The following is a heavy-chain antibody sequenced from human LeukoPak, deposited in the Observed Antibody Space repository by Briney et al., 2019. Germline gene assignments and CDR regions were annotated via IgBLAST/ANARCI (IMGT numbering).Heavy chain of an antibody. Sequence: PGGSLRLSCAASGFTFSSYAMSWVRQAPGKGLEWVSSISSSSSYIYYADSVKGRFTISRDNAKNSLYLQMNSLRAEDTAVYYCARAAVSYYYDSSGYYLGFDYWGQGTLVTVSS. V-gene: IGHV3-21*01. CDR1: GFTFSSYA. D-gene: IGHD3-22*01. CDR2: ISSSSSYI. CDR3: ARAAVSYYYDSSGYYLGFDY. J-gene: IGHJ4*02.